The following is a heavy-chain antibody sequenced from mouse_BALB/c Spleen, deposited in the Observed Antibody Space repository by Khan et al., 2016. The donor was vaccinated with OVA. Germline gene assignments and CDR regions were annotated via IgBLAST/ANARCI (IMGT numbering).Heavy chain of an antibody. CDR2: ISYSGRT. CDR3: ARSVTITTVVATDFDY. CDR1: GYSITSDYA. D-gene: IGHD1-1*01. J-gene: IGHJ2*01. V-gene: IGHV3-2*02. Sequence: EVQLQESGPGLVKPSQSLSLTCTVTGYSITSDYAWNWIRQFPGNKLEWMGYISYSGRTSYNPSLQSRISITRDTSTTPFFLQLNSVTTEDTATYDCARSVTITTVVATDFDYWGQGTTLTVSS.